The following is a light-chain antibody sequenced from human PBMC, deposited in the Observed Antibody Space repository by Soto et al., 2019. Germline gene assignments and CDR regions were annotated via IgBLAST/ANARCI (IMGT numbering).Light chain of an antibody. V-gene: IGKV3-15*01. J-gene: IGKJ2*01. CDR1: QSINSN. CDR2: GAS. CDR3: QQYGDWPPYT. Sequence: EIVLTQSPATLSVSPGQRATLSCRASQSINSNLAWYQQKPGQAPRLLIYGASTRATGIPARFSGSESGTEFTLTISSLQSEDFAVYYCQQYGDWPPYTFGQGTKREIK.